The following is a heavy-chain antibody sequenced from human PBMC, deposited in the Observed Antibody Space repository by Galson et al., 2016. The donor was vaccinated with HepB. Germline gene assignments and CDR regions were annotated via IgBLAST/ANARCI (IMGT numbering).Heavy chain of an antibody. CDR3: ARHRDGYNPVYS. Sequence: QSGADVKKPGESLKISCKGSANTFTTYWIGWVRQMPGKGLEWMGIIYPGDSHTRYSPSFQGQVTLSADKSINTAYLRWSSLQASDTAIYYCARHRDGYNPVYSWGQGTLVTFSS. J-gene: IGHJ4*02. CDR2: IYPGDSHT. V-gene: IGHV5-51*01. D-gene: IGHD5-24*01. CDR1: ANTFTTYW.